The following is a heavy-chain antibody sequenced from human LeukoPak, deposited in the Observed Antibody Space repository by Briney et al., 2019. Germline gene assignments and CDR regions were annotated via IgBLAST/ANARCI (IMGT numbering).Heavy chain of an antibody. V-gene: IGHV4-59*01. Sequence: PSETLSLTCTVSGGSISSYYWSWIRQPPGKGLEWIGYIYYSGSTNYNPSLKSRVTISVDTSKNQFSLKLSSVTAADTAVYYCARDFKVDYYMDVWGKGTTVTVS. J-gene: IGHJ6*03. CDR2: IYYSGST. D-gene: IGHD1-26*01. CDR3: ARDFKVDYYMDV. CDR1: GGSISSYY.